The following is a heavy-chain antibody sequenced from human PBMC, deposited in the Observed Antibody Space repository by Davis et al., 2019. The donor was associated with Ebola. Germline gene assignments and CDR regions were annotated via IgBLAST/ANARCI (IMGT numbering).Heavy chain of an antibody. D-gene: IGHD6-13*01. Sequence: AASVKVSCKASGYTFTNYGISWVRQAPGQGLEWMGWISAYNGNTNYAQKLQVRITMTTDTSTSTAYMELRSLRSDDTAVYYCARDLGLKQQLVTLAYYYNYGVDVWGQGTTVTVSS. CDR2: ISAYNGNT. J-gene: IGHJ6*02. CDR3: ARDLGLKQQLVTLAYYYNYGVDV. CDR1: GYTFTNYG. V-gene: IGHV1-18*01.